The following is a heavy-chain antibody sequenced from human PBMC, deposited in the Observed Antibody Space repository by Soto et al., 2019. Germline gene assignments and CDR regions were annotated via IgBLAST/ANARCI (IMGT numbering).Heavy chain of an antibody. Sequence: SETLSLTCTVSGGSISSSSYYWGWIRQPPGKRMERIGSIYNSGSTYYNPSLKSRVTIFVDTPKNQFSLKLSSVTAADTAVYYCAKNWNLGSLFHWGQGTLVTVS. V-gene: IGHV4-39*07. CDR2: IYNSGST. J-gene: IGHJ4*02. CDR3: AKNWNLGSLFH. CDR1: GGSISSSSYY. D-gene: IGHD1-7*01.